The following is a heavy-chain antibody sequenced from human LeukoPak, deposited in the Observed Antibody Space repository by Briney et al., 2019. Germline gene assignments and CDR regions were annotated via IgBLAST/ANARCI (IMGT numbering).Heavy chain of an antibody. CDR1: GFTFSSYG. Sequence: PGGSLRLSCAASGFTFSSYGMSWVRQAPGKGLEWVSGISGNGAGTYYADFVKGRFTNSRDNSKNTLYLQMSSLRAEDTAVYYCANLAVAGPNDYWGQGTLVTVSS. CDR2: ISGNGAGT. CDR3: ANLAVAGPNDY. V-gene: IGHV3-23*01. J-gene: IGHJ4*02. D-gene: IGHD6-19*01.